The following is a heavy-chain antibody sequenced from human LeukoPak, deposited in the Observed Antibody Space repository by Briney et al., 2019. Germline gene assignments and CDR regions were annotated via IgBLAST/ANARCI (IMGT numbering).Heavy chain of an antibody. CDR1: GFTFSSYW. Sequence: GGSLRLSCAASGFTFSSYWMYWVRQAPWKGLVWVSRINPDGSDINYADSVKGRFTISRDNAKNTLYLQMNSLRAEDMAVYYCAKVSLSLYCTGGSCHYFDFWGQGALVTVSS. D-gene: IGHD2-15*01. J-gene: IGHJ4*02. CDR3: AKVSLSLYCTGGSCHYFDF. CDR2: INPDGSDI. V-gene: IGHV3-74*01.